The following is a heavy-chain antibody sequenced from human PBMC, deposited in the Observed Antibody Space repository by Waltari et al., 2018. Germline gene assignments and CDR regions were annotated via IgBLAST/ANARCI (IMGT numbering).Heavy chain of an antibody. V-gene: IGHV4-4*07. CDR2: IYTSGST. J-gene: IGHJ5*02. D-gene: IGHD1-26*01. CDR3: TRGRGGGGSSNNWFDP. Sequence: QVQLQELGPGLVKPSETLSLTCTAPGGSISSYYWSWIRQPAGKGLEWIGHIYTSGSTNYNPSLKSRVTMSVDTSKNQFSLKLNSVTAADTAIYYCTRGRGGGGSSNNWFDPWGQGTLVIVSS. CDR1: GGSISSYY.